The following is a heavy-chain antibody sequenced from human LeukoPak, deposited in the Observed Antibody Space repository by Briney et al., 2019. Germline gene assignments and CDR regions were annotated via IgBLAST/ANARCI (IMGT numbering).Heavy chain of an antibody. CDR1: GFTLGSYG. J-gene: IGHJ4*02. V-gene: IGHV3-33*01. D-gene: IGHD4-23*01. CDR3: ARAHLDDYGGNDGFDY. CDR2: IWYDGSNK. Sequence: GGSLRLSCAASGFTLGSYGMHWVRQAPGKGLEWVAVIWYDGSNKYYADSVKGRFTISRDNSKNTLYLQMNSLRAEDTAVYYCARAHLDDYGGNDGFDYWGQGTLVTVSS.